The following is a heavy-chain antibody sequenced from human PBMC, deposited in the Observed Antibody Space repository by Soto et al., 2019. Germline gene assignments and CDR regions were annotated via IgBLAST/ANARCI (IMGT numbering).Heavy chain of an antibody. CDR3: AREQGLVSGGPPAPDY. J-gene: IGHJ4*02. CDR2: INHRGST. D-gene: IGHD6-19*01. Sequence: PSESLSLTCAVCGETLRSYYWGWIRQPPGKGLEWIGEINHRGSTNYNPSLTSRVTISVDTSTSTAYMELRSLRSDDTAVYYCAREQGLVSGGPPAPDYWGQGTLVTVSS. CDR1: GETLRSYY. V-gene: IGHV4-34*01.